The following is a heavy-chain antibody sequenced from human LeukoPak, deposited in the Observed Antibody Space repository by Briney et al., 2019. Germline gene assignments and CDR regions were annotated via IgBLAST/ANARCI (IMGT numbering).Heavy chain of an antibody. CDR3: ARSVEGYCSGGSCYSYYYYMDV. CDR1: GGSISSYY. Sequence: PSETLSLTCTVSGGSISSYYWSWIRQPPGKGLEWIGYIYYSGNTNYNPSLKSRVTISVDTSKNQFSLKLSSVTAADTAVYYCARSVEGYCSGGSCYSYYYYMDVWGKGTTVTVSS. J-gene: IGHJ6*03. CDR2: IYYSGNT. D-gene: IGHD2-15*01. V-gene: IGHV4-59*01.